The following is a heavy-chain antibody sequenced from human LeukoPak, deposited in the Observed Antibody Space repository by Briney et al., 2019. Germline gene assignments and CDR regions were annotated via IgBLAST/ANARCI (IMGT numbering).Heavy chain of an antibody. Sequence: GGSLRLSCAASGFTFRSHWMHWVRQVPGEGLVWVSRINSDGSSTNYADSVKGRFTISRDNAKNTMYLQMNSLRAEDTAVYYCARGPHKDNSGYYGNDCWGQGTLVTVSS. J-gene: IGHJ4*02. CDR1: GFTFRSHW. V-gene: IGHV3-74*01. D-gene: IGHD3-22*01. CDR2: INSDGSST. CDR3: ARGPHKDNSGYYGNDC.